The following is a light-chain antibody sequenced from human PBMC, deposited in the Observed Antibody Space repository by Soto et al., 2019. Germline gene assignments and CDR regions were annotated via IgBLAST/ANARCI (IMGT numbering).Light chain of an antibody. CDR2: RTS. CDR1: PGVSSSS. Sequence: EILLTQSPCTLSLSAGERATLSCRASPGVSSSSLAWYQQIPGKSPRLLMYRTSTRATGIPDRFSGSGSGTDFTLTISGLEPEDSEVYYCQQYGSSPLTFGGGTKVDIK. V-gene: IGKV3-20*01. CDR3: QQYGSSPLT. J-gene: IGKJ4*01.